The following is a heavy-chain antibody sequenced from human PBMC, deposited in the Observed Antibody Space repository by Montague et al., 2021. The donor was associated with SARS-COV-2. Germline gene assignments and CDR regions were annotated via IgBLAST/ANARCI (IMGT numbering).Heavy chain of an antibody. Sequence: SETLSLTCTASGGSFTSYYWSWIRQSPGKGLEWIGTIYYSGYTNYNFSLKSRVTMSVDTSKNQFSLRLTSVTAADTAVYFCARRPKWELAYFDSWGQGTLVTVSS. CDR3: ARRPKWELAYFDS. V-gene: IGHV4-59*08. CDR1: GGSFTSYY. J-gene: IGHJ4*02. D-gene: IGHD1-26*01. CDR2: IYYSGYT.